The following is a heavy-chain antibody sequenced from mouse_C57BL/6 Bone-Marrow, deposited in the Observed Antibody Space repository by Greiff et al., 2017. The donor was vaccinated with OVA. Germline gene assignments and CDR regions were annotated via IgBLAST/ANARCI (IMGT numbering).Heavy chain of an antibody. J-gene: IGHJ3*01. CDR1: GFTFSSYG. V-gene: IGHV5-6*02. Sequence: EVKLVESGGDLVKPGGSLKLSCAASGFTFSSYGMSWVRQTPDKRLEWVATISSGGSYTYYPDSVKGRFTISRDNAKNTLYLQMSSLKSEDTAMYYCARRGHDSWFAYWGQGTLVTVSA. D-gene: IGHD2-4*01. CDR3: ARRGHDSWFAY. CDR2: ISSGGSYT.